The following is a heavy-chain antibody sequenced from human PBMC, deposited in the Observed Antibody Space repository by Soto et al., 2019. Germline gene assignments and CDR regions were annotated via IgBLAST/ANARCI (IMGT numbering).Heavy chain of an antibody. J-gene: IGHJ6*02. CDR1: GGSISSYY. Sequence: SETLSLTCTVSGGSISSYYWSWIRQPPGKGLEWIGYIYYSGSTNYNPSLKSRVTISVDTSKNQFSLKLSSVTAADTAVYYCAKGEYYYGMDVWGQGTTVTVSS. CDR3: AKGEYYYGMDV. V-gene: IGHV4-59*01. CDR2: IYYSGST.